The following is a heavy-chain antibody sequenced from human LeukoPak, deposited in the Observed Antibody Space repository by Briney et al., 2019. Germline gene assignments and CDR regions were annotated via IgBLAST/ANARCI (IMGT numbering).Heavy chain of an antibody. J-gene: IGHJ4*02. Sequence: PGGSLRLSCAASGFTFSNYWMHWVRQAPGKGLVWVSRINSDGINTSYADSVKGRFTISRDNAKNTLNLQMNSLRAEDTAVYYCARGQWLVRGVYFDYWGQGTLVSVSS. CDR3: ARGQWLVRGVYFDY. V-gene: IGHV3-74*01. CDR1: GFTFSNYW. CDR2: INSDGINT. D-gene: IGHD6-19*01.